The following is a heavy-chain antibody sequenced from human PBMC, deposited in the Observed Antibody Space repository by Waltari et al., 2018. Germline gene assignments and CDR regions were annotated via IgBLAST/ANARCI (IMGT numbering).Heavy chain of an antibody. CDR2: INHNGFP. CDR1: GGSFSDYY. D-gene: IGHD4-17*01. CDR3: ARGSDRTVTTGYYYYGMDV. V-gene: IGHV4-34*01. J-gene: IGHJ6*02. Sequence: QVQLQQWGAGLLKPSETLSLTCAVYGGSFSDYYWSWIRQPPGKGLEWIGEINHNGFPNYNPSLKSRVTISVDTSKNQFSLRLSSVTAADTAVYYCARGSDRTVTTGYYYYGMDVWGQGTTVTVSS.